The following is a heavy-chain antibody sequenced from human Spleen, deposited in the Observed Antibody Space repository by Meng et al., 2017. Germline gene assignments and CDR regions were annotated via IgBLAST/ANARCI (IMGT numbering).Heavy chain of an antibody. J-gene: IGHJ6*02. Sequence: SQTLSLTCAISGDSVSTINAAWNWIRQSPSRGLEWPGRTYYRSKWYNDYALSVRSRMTINPDTSKNQFSLQLNSVTPEDTAVYYCARDPADIVVVPAAIRPNYYYYYGMDVWGQGTTVTVSS. D-gene: IGHD2-2*01. CDR3: ARDPADIVVVPAAIRPNYYYYYGMDV. V-gene: IGHV6-1*01. CDR1: GDSVSTINAA. CDR2: TYYRSKWYN.